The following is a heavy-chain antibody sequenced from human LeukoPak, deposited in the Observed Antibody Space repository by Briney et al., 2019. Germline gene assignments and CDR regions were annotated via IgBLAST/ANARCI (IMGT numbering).Heavy chain of an antibody. Sequence: SGTLSLTCTVSGGSISSSRYYWGWIRQPPGKELEWIGRIDYIGSTCYKPALKSRVIISVDTSKNQLSLKLSSVTAADTAVYYCARPDQRGYIYEYSAFDIWGQGTMVTVSS. CDR3: ARPDQRGYIYEYSAFDI. CDR1: GGSISSSRYY. D-gene: IGHD5-18*01. V-gene: IGHV4-39*01. J-gene: IGHJ3*02. CDR2: IDYIGST.